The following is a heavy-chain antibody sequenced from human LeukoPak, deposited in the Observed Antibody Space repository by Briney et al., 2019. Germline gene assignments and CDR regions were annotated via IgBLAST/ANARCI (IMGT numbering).Heavy chain of an antibody. CDR3: ARDLGDFWSGYYTGNFDY. V-gene: IGHV1-18*01. CDR2: ISAYNGNT. J-gene: IGHJ4*02. D-gene: IGHD3-3*01. Sequence: ASVKVSCKASGYTFTSYGISWVRQAPGQGLEWMGWISAYNGNTNYAQKLQGRVTMTTDTSTSTAYMELRSLRSDDTAVYYCARDLGDFWSGYYTGNFDYWGQGTLVTVSS. CDR1: GYTFTSYG.